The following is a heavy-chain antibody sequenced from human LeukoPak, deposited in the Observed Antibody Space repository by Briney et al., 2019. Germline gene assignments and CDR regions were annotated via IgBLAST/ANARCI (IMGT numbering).Heavy chain of an antibody. V-gene: IGHV4-59*13. CDR3: ARGHFNILTGFLFDS. D-gene: IGHD3-9*01. Sequence: SETLSLTCTVSGGSTSSSYWNWVRQPPGKGLERIGYIYYSGNTNYNPSLKSRVTISVDTSKNQFSLKLRSVTAADTAVYYCARGHFNILTGFLFDSWGQGTLVTVSS. CDR2: IYYSGNT. J-gene: IGHJ5*01. CDR1: GGSTSSSY.